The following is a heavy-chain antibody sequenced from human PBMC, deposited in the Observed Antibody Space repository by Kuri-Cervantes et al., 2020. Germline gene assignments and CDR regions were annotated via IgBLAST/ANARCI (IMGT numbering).Heavy chain of an antibody. D-gene: IGHD4-17*01. CDR2: IFYPGTT. CDR3: ARDQTTGWFDY. CDR1: GGSITSGNYF. J-gene: IGHJ4*02. V-gene: IGHV4-30-4*01. Sequence: LRLSCTVSGGSITSGNYFWIWIPQPPGKGLEWVGYIFYPGTTSPNPPLKSRLNMSIDTSKNQLSLKLSSVTDADTAVYYCARDQTTGWFDYWGQGTLVTVSS.